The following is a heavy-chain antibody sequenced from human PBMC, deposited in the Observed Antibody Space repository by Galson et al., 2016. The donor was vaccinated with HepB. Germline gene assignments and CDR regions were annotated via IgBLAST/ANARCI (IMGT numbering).Heavy chain of an antibody. CDR2: IYSGGST. D-gene: IGHD5-12*01. J-gene: IGHJ4*02. CDR1: GFTVNNIY. CDR3: ARGGGYGGNNYVPPGDY. Sequence: SLRLSCAASGFTVNNIYMSWVRQAPGKGLEWASVIYSGGSTYYADSVKGRFTISRDSSKNTLYLQMNRLRVEDTGVYYCARGGGYGGNNYVPPGDYWGQGTLVTVSS. V-gene: IGHV3-53*01.